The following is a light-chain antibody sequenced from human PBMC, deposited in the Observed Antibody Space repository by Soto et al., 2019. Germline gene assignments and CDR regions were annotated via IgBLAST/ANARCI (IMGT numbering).Light chain of an antibody. Sequence: DIQMTQSPSSLSASVGDRVTITCRASQYISNYLNWYQQKPGKAPNLLISGASRLQSGVPSRFSGNGSETDFSLTIISLQHEDFATYYCQQSYNTPRTFGQGTKVEIK. V-gene: IGKV1-39*01. CDR2: GAS. J-gene: IGKJ1*01. CDR1: QYISNY. CDR3: QQSYNTPRT.